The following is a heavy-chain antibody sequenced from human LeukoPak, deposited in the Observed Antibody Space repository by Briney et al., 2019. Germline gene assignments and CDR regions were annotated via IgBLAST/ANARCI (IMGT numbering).Heavy chain of an antibody. Sequence: TSSETLSLTCTVFGDSISTFYWGWIRQPAGKGLEWIGHIYTSGSTNYNPSLKSRVTMSVDTSKNQFFLKLSSVTAADTAVYYCARDVVAAVGSFDYWGQGILVTVSS. D-gene: IGHD6-13*01. CDR1: GDSISTFY. V-gene: IGHV4-4*07. J-gene: IGHJ4*02. CDR2: IYTSGST. CDR3: ARDVVAAVGSFDY.